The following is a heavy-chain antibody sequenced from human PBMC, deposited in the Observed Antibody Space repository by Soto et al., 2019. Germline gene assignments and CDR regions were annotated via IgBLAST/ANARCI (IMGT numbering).Heavy chain of an antibody. Sequence: YVRRIIKKQGKGLEWVSVIYSGGSTYYADSVKGRFTISRHNSKNTLYLQMNSLRAEDTAVYYCARLMYYYDSSGYPHDAFDIWGQGTMVTVSS. V-gene: IGHV3-53*04. CDR2: IYSGGST. CDR3: ARLMYYYDSSGYPHDAFDI. CDR1: Y. D-gene: IGHD3-22*01. J-gene: IGHJ3*02.